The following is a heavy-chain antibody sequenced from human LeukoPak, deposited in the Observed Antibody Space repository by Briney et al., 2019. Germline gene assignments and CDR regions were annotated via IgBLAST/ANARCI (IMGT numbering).Heavy chain of an antibody. CDR3: ARVDYDSSGYYSY. Sequence: SGTLSLTCAVSGGSISSSNWWSWVRQPPGKGLEWIGEIYHSGSTNYNPSLKSRVTISVDKSKNQFSLKLSSVTAADTAVYYCARVDYDSSGYYSYWGQGTPVTVSS. J-gene: IGHJ4*02. V-gene: IGHV4-4*02. D-gene: IGHD3-22*01. CDR2: IYHSGST. CDR1: GGSISSSNW.